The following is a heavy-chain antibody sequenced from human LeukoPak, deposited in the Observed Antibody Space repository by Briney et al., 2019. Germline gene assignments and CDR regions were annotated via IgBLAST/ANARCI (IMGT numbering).Heavy chain of an antibody. CDR2: IYSGGST. V-gene: IGHV3-53*01. Sequence: GESLRLSCAASGFTVSGNYMSWVRQAPGKGLEWVSVIYSGGSTYYADSVKGRFTISRDNSKNTLYLQVNSLRAEDTAVYYCARGHRRIFGVVRPFDYWGQGTLVTVSS. J-gene: IGHJ4*02. CDR1: GFTVSGNY. CDR3: ARGHRRIFGVVRPFDY. D-gene: IGHD3-3*01.